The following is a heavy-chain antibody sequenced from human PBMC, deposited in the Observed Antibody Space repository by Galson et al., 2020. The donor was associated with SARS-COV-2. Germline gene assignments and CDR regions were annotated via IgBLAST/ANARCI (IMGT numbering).Heavy chain of an antibody. D-gene: IGHD6-13*01. CDR3: ARGVAAGGTGYYYYGMDV. CDR1: GFIFGSHD. Sequence: GESLKISCAASGFIFGSHDMHWVRQAAGKGLEWVSAIGTAGDTYYLDSVKGRFTISRENAKNSLYLQMNILRAGDTAVYYCARGVAAGGTGYYYYGMDVWGQGATVTVSS. J-gene: IGHJ6*02. V-gene: IGHV3-13*04. CDR2: IGTAGDT.